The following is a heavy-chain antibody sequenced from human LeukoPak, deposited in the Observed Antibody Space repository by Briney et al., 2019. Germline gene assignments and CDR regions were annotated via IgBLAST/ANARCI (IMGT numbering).Heavy chain of an antibody. V-gene: IGHV3-23*01. CDR3: AKDPNGDYIGTFDI. CDR2: ISGSGGST. CDR1: GCTLSSYA. D-gene: IGHD4-17*01. Sequence: GGALRLSCADSGCTLSSYALSWVRQAPGEGRGGGSAISGSGGSTYYADSVKGRFTISRDNSKNTLYLQMNSLRVEDTAVYYCAKDPNGDYIGTFDIWGQGTMVTVSS. J-gene: IGHJ3*02.